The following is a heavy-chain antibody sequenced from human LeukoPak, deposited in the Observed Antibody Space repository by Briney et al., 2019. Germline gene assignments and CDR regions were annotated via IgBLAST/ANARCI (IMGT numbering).Heavy chain of an antibody. CDR3: ARDRAVAGFFDY. D-gene: IGHD6-19*01. V-gene: IGHV3-11*06. J-gene: IGHJ4*02. Sequence: GRFTISRDNTKNSVYLQMNSLRAEDTAVYYCARDRAVAGFFDYWGQGTLVTVSS.